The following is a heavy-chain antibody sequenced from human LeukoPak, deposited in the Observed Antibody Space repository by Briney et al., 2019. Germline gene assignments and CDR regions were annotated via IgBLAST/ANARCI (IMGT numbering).Heavy chain of an antibody. D-gene: IGHD3-22*01. CDR1: GYTFTSYG. CDR2: ISAYNGNT. CDR3: ARDRRYYDSSGYLAY. V-gene: IGHV1-18*01. Sequence: GASVKVSCKASGYTFTSYGISWVRQAPGQGLEWMGWISAYNGNTNYAQKLQGRVTMTTDTSTSTAYMELSSLRSDDTAVYYCARDRRYYDSSGYLAYWGQGTLVTVSS. J-gene: IGHJ4*02.